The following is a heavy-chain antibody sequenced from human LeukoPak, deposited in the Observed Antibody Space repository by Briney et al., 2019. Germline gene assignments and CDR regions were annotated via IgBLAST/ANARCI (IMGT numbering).Heavy chain of an antibody. CDR2: ISYDGSNK. CDR3: ARYGPEVYYFDY. CDR1: GLTFSSYG. J-gene: IGHJ4*02. D-gene: IGHD4-17*01. V-gene: IGHV3-30*03. Sequence: PGRSLRLSCAASGLTFSSYGMHWVRQAPGKGLEWVAVISYDGSNKYYADSVKGRFTISRDNSKNTLYLQMNSLRAEDTAVYYCARYGPEVYYFDYWGQGTLVTVSS.